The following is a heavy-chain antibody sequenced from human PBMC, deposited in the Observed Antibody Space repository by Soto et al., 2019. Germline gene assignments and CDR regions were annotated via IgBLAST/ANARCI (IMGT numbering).Heavy chain of an antibody. Sequence: TLYLTGPVSAGSLSSGAYYWGWIRQHPGKGLECIGYISHRGTAYYTPSLKSRVSLSVDPSKGQFSLNVTSLTAADTAVYYCARVSATGTRWFDPWGPGTLVTVSS. J-gene: IGHJ5*02. V-gene: IGHV4-31*03. CDR1: AGSLSSGAYY. D-gene: IGHD6-13*01. CDR3: ARVSATGTRWFDP. CDR2: ISHRGTA.